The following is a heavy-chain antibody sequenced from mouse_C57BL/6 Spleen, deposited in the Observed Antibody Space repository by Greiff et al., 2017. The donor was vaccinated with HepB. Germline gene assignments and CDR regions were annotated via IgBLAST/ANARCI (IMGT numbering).Heavy chain of an antibody. D-gene: IGHD4-1*01. CDR2: INPNNGGT. CDR1: GYTFTDYY. V-gene: IGHV1-26*01. J-gene: IGHJ3*01. Sequence: EVQLQQSGPELVKPGASVKISCKASGYTFTDYYMNWVKQSHGKSLEWIGDINPNNGGTSYNQKFKGKATLTVDKSSSTAYMELRSLTSEDSAVYYCARVGRFAYWGQGTLVTVSA. CDR3: ARVGRFAY.